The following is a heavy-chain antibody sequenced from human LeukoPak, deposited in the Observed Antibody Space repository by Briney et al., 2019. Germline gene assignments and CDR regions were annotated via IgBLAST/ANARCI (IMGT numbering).Heavy chain of an antibody. Sequence: GESLKISRKGSGYSFTHYWIGWVRQMPGKGLECMGIIYPGDSDTRYSPYFPGQVTLSADKSITTAYLEWGGLKASDTAMYYCARRRSSSSYDNYWGQGTLVTVSS. CDR3: ARRRSSSSYDNY. D-gene: IGHD6-13*01. CDR2: IYPGDSDT. CDR1: GYSFTHYW. J-gene: IGHJ4*02. V-gene: IGHV5-51*01.